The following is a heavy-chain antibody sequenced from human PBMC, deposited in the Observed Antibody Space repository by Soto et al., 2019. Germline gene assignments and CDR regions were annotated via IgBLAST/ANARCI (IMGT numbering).Heavy chain of an antibody. J-gene: IGHJ4*02. CDR1: GYTFTGYY. D-gene: IGHD3-16*01. CDR3: ARDYWGIRSPFDY. CDR2: INPNSGGT. V-gene: IGHV1-2*02. Sequence: GASVKVSCKASGYTFTGYYMHWVRQAPGQGLEWMGWINPNSGGTNYAQKFQGRVTMTRDTSISTAYMELSRLRSDDTAVYYCARDYWGIRSPFDYWGQGTLVTVSS.